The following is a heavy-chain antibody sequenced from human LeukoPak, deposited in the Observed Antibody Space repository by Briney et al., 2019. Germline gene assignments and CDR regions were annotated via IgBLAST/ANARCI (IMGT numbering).Heavy chain of an antibody. CDR3: ARGRVSSSTWYSTYYYYFYMDV. D-gene: IGHD4-11*01. CDR1: DDSITMYY. CDR2: VDHTGST. V-gene: IGHV4-59*01. J-gene: IGHJ6*03. Sequence: SETLSLTCTVSDDSITMYYWTWIRQPPGKGLEWIGYVDHTGSTKFNPSLNGRVSISRDTSNNFFSLRLRSVTAADTAVYFCARGRVSSSTWYSTYYYYFYMDVWGKGTTVTVS.